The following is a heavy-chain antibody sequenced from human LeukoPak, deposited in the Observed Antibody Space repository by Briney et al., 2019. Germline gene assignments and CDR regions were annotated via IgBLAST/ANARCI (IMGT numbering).Heavy chain of an antibody. CDR1: GGTFSSYA. CDR2: IIPIFGTA. Sequence: GASVKVSCKASGGTFSSYAISWVRQAPGQGLEWMGGIIPIFGTANYAQKSQGRVTITADESTSTAYMELSSLRSEDTAVYYCARGPDYGGNSLWGQGTLVTVSS. J-gene: IGHJ4*02. D-gene: IGHD4-23*01. CDR3: ARGPDYGGNSL. V-gene: IGHV1-69*01.